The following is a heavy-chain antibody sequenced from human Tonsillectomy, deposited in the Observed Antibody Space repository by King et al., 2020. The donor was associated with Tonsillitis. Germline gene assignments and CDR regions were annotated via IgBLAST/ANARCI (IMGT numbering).Heavy chain of an antibody. Sequence: QLQESGPGLVKPSQTLSLTCTVSGGSISSGGYYWRWIRQHPGKGLEFIGYIDDSGSTYCNPSLKSRVSLSEDTSKNQFSLKLTSVTAADTAVYYCARAPFDEFWIGYMDVWGKGTTVTVSS. V-gene: IGHV4-31*03. CDR2: IDDSGST. CDR1: GGSISSGGYY. J-gene: IGHJ6*03. D-gene: IGHD3-3*01. CDR3: ARAPFDEFWIGYMDV.